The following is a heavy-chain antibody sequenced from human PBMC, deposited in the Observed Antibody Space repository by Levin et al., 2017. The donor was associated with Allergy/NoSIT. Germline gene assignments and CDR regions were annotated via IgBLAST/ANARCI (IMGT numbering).Heavy chain of an antibody. Sequence: LSLPCAASGFTFSSSGMHWVRQAPGKGLAWVAVIWYDRSNKYYADSVKGRFTISRDNSKNTLYLQMNSLRAEDTAVYYCARDRYCTGGVCAMGDYWGQGPLVTVSS. CDR2: IWYDRSNK. J-gene: IGHJ4*02. CDR3: ARDRYCTGGVCAMGDY. V-gene: IGHV3-33*01. D-gene: IGHD2-8*02. CDR1: GFTFSSSG.